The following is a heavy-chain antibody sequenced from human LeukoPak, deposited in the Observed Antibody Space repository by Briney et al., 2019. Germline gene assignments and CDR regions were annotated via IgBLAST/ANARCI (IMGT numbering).Heavy chain of an antibody. J-gene: IGHJ4*02. V-gene: IGHV3-11*06. CDR3: ARRGNGYNIYYFDY. CDR2: ISSSSSYT. CDR1: GFTFSDYY. Sequence: GGSLRLSCAASGFTFSDYYMSWIRQAPGKGLEWVSYISSSSSYTNYADSVEGRFTISRDNAKNSLYLQMNSLRAEDTAVYYCARRGNGYNIYYFDYWGQGTLVTVSS. D-gene: IGHD5-24*01.